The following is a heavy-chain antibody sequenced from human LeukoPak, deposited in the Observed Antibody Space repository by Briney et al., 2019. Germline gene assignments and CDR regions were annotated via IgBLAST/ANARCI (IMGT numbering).Heavy chain of an antibody. CDR2: IYPGDSDA. V-gene: IGHV5-51*01. CDR3: ARPDTPTYHYGSGRDGGYYGMDV. D-gene: IGHD3-10*01. Sequence: GESLKISCKGSGYSFTSYWIGWVRQMPGKGLEWMGIIYPGDSDARYSPSFQGQVTISADKSISTAYLQWSSLKASDTAMYCCARPDTPTYHYGSGRDGGYYGMDVWGQGTTVTVSS. J-gene: IGHJ6*02. CDR1: GYSFTSYW.